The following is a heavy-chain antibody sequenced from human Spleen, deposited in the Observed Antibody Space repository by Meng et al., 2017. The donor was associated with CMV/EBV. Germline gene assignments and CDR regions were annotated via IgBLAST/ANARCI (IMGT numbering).Heavy chain of an antibody. J-gene: IGHJ4*02. D-gene: IGHD5-18*01. Sequence: CAVSGGSISSSNWWSWVRQPPGKGLEWIGEIYHSGSTNYNPSLKSRVTISVDKSKNQFSLKLSSVTAADTAVYYCARGRGYSYGYLDYWGQGTLVTVSS. CDR1: GGSISSSNW. CDR3: ARGRGYSYGYLDY. CDR2: IYHSGST. V-gene: IGHV4-4*02.